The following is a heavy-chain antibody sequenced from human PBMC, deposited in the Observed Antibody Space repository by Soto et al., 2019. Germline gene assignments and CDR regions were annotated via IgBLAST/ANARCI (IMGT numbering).Heavy chain of an antibody. V-gene: IGHV2-5*02. D-gene: IGHD3-16*01. J-gene: IGHJ5*02. CDR2: IYWDDDK. CDR1: GFSLTTRGVG. Sequence: QITLKESGPTLVKPTQTLTLTCTFSGFSLTTRGVGVGWIRRPPGTALECLALIYWDDDKRYSPSLQSRLSITKDTSKNQVVLTMTNVDPVDTATYYCAHIPNYYQYDWFDPWGQGTLVSVSS. CDR3: AHIPNYYQYDWFDP.